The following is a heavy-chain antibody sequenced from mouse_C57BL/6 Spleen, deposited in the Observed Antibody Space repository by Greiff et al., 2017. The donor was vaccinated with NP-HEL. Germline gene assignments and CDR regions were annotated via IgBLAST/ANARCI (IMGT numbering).Heavy chain of an antibody. CDR2: IWSGGST. CDR1: GFSLTSYG. Sequence: VKLVESGPGLVQPSQSLSITCTVSGFSLTSYGVHWVRQSPGKGLEWLGVIWSGGSTDYNAAFISRLSISKDNSKSQVFFKMNSLQADDTAIYYCARERGLTGTSWFAYWGQGTLVTVSA. V-gene: IGHV2-2*01. CDR3: ARERGLTGTSWFAY. D-gene: IGHD4-1*01. J-gene: IGHJ3*01.